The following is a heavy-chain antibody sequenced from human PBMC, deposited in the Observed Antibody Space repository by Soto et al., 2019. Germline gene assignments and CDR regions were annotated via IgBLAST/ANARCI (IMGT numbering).Heavy chain of an antibody. J-gene: IGHJ4*02. CDR1: GFTFSSYA. D-gene: IGHD2-2*01. CDR3: AKDGFGQVACTYQPLDY. CDR2: ISGSGGST. Sequence: GGSLRLSCAASGFTFSSYAMSWVRQAPGKGLEWVSAISGSGGSTYYADSVKGRFTISRDNSKNTLYLQMNSLRAEDTALYFWAKDGFGQVACTYQPLDYWGQGTLVTVSS. V-gene: IGHV3-23*01.